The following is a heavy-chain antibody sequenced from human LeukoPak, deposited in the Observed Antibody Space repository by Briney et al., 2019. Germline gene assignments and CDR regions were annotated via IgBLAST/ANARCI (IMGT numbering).Heavy chain of an antibody. D-gene: IGHD5-12*01. J-gene: IGHJ4*02. V-gene: IGHV1-3*01. CDR3: ARGSISGVATIELDFDY. CDR1: GYTFTSYA. CDR2: INAGNGNT. Sequence: GASVKVSCKASGYTFTSYAMHWVRQAPGQRLEWMGWINAGNGNTKYSQKFQGRVTITRDTSASTAYMELSSLRSEDTAVYYCARGSISGVATIELDFDYWGQGTLDTVSS.